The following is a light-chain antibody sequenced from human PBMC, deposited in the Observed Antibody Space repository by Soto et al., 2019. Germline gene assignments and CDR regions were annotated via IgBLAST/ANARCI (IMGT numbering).Light chain of an antibody. J-gene: IGKJ5*01. Sequence: ESVLTQSPATLSFSPGERATLSCGASQSVSSYLAWYQQKPGQAPRLLIYDTSNRATGIPARFSGSGSGTDFTLTISSLEPEDFAVYYCQQLTSWPPSITFGQGTRLEIK. CDR3: QQLTSWPPSIT. CDR2: DTS. V-gene: IGKV3-11*01. CDR1: QSVSSY.